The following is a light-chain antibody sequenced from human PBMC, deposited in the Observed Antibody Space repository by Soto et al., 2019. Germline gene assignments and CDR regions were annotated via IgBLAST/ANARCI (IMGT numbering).Light chain of an antibody. J-gene: IGKJ1*01. CDR2: DAS. CDR3: QHYMSYPWT. Sequence: DIQLTQSPSFLSASVGDRFTITCRASQVISSYLAWYQQKPGKAPKLLIYDASTLESGVPSRFSGSGSGTEFTLSISSLQADDFASYYCQHYMSYPWTFGRRTKVDI. CDR1: QVISSY. V-gene: IGKV1-9*01.